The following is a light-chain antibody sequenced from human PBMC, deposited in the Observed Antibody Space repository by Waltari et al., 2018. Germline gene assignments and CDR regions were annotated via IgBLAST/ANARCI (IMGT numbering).Light chain of an antibody. V-gene: IGLV3-19*01. J-gene: IGLJ2*01. Sequence: SSELTQDPTVSVALGQTVRITCQGDRLRRYSASLYQQRPGQAPVLVFYVQDNRPPGIPDRFSGSTSGDTATLTITGTQAEDEADYYCLSRDISSTRFFGGGTRLTV. CDR1: RLRRYS. CDR2: VQD. CDR3: LSRDISSTRF.